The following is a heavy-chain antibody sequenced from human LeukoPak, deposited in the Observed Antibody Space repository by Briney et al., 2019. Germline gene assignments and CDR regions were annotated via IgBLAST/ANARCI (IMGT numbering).Heavy chain of an antibody. Sequence: SQTLSLTCTVSGGSISSGGYYWSWIRQHPGKGLEWIGYIYYSGSTYYNPSLKSRVTISVDTSKNQFSLKLSSVTAADTAVYYCARDPMGYDSSGYYYYGMDVWGQGTTVIASS. CDR1: GGSISSGGYY. V-gene: IGHV4-31*03. D-gene: IGHD3-22*01. CDR3: ARDPMGYDSSGYYYYGMDV. J-gene: IGHJ6*02. CDR2: IYYSGST.